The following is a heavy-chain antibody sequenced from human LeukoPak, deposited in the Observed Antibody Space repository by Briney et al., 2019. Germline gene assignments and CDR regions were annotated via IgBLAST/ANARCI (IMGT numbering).Heavy chain of an antibody. CDR2: IKQDGSEK. V-gene: IGHV3-7*03. CDR3: ARASGRDGYI. J-gene: IGHJ4*02. CDR1: VFTFSSYW. D-gene: IGHD5-24*01. Sequence: GGSLRLSCAGSVFTFSSYWMSWVHQAPGKGLEWVANIKQDGSEKYYVDSVKGRFTISRDNAKNSLYLQMNSLRAEDTAVYYCARASGRDGYIWGQGTLVTVSS.